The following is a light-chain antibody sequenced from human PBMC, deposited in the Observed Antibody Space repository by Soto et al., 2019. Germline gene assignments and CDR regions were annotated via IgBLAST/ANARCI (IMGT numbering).Light chain of an antibody. Sequence: EIVMTQSPGTLSVSPGERATLSCRASQGVSGNLAWYQQKPGQAPRLLIYGASTRATGIPARFSVSGSGTEFTLTISSLQSEDFAVYYCQQYNIWPPWTFGQGTKVEAK. CDR3: QQYNIWPPWT. V-gene: IGKV3-15*01. CDR1: QGVSGN. CDR2: GAS. J-gene: IGKJ1*01.